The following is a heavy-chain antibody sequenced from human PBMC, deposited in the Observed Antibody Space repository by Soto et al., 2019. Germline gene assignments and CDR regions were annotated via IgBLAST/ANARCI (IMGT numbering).Heavy chain of an antibody. D-gene: IGHD3-9*01. Sequence: GGSMIVSCAAAGFNFSSYVRHWVRQTPGKGLEWVAVIWYDGSNKYYADSVKGRFTISRDNSKNTLYLQMNSLRAEDTAVYYCARDYRYYDILTGYYVYYYYMDVWGKGTTVTVSS. CDR2: IWYDGSNK. CDR1: GFNFSSYV. V-gene: IGHV3-33*01. J-gene: IGHJ6*03. CDR3: ARDYRYYDILTGYYVYYYYMDV.